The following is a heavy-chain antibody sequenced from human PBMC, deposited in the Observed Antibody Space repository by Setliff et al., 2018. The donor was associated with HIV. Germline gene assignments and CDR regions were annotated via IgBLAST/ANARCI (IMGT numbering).Heavy chain of an antibody. CDR2: IHHTGST. J-gene: IGHJ4*01. D-gene: IGHD3-3*01. V-gene: IGHV4-59*02. Sequence: TSETLSLTCTVSDDSVSTFYWNWIRQPPGKGLEWIGFIHHTGSTGSNPSLKSRVTILMDLSRNQLSLHLASVTTAGTAVYFCAPGEGVASTYYHYWGQGTQVTVSS. CDR3: APGEGVASTYYHY. CDR1: DDSVSTFY.